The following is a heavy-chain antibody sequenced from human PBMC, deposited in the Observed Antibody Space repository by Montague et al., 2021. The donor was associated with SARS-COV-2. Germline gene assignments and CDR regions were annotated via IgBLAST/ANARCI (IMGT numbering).Heavy chain of an antibody. D-gene: IGHD1-1*01. Sequence: CAISGDSVSSNSATWNWVRQSPSRGLEWLGRTYYRSKWYNDYAVXXRGRVTINPDTSKNQFSLQLNSVTPEDTVIYYCTSGREGNYDVMDVWGQGTTVTVSS. CDR1: GDSVSSNSAT. V-gene: IGHV6-1*01. J-gene: IGHJ6*02. CDR2: TYYRSKWYN. CDR3: TSGREGNYDVMDV.